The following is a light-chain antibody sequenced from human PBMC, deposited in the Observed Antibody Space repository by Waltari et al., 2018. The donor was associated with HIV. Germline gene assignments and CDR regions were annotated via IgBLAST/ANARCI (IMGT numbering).Light chain of an antibody. CDR2: INIDGSH. J-gene: IGLJ2*01. CDR1: SALILNA. Sequence: QFVVTQTPSASAALGALAKLTSTLDSALILNANTRHQRHPVKGPLFVMKINIDGSHTKGDGIPDRFSGSSSGAERYLIISSLQSEDEADYYCQTWGTVVIFGGGTKLTVL. CDR3: QTWGTVVI. V-gene: IGLV4-69*01.